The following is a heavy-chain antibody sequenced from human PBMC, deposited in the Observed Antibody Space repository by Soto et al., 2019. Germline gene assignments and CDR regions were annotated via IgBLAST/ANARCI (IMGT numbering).Heavy chain of an antibody. CDR1: GGSISSPNW. Sequence: PSETLSLTCAVSGGSISSPNWWSWVRQPPGKGLEWIGEIYHSGSTNSNPSLKSRVIISVDKSKNQFSLKLSSVTAADTAVYYCARDRRCSSTDCPYYYDGMDVWGQGTTVTVSS. D-gene: IGHD2-2*01. J-gene: IGHJ6*02. V-gene: IGHV4-4*02. CDR3: ARDRRCSSTDCPYYYDGMDV. CDR2: IYHSGST.